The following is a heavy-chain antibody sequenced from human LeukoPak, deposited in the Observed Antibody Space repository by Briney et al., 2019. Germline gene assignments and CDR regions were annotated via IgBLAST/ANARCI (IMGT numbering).Heavy chain of an antibody. CDR3: ARDGSLVNADTAYNPLDYYYYMDV. CDR1: GGSISNYY. J-gene: IGHJ6*03. Sequence: SETLSLTCTVSGGSISNYYWTWIRQPAGKGLEWIGRIYSSGGTNYNPSLKSRVTLSLETPKNQFSLKLSSVTAADTAVYYCARDGSLVNADTAYNPLDYYYYMDVWGKGTTVTVSS. D-gene: IGHD5-18*01. V-gene: IGHV4-4*07. CDR2: IYSSGGT.